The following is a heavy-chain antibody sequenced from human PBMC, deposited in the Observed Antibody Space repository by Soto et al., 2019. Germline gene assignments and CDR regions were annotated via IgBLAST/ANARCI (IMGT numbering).Heavy chain of an antibody. V-gene: IGHV4-39*02. CDR2: IYYSGST. Sequence: PSETLSLTCTVSGCSISSSSYYWGWIRQPPGKGLEWIGSIYYSGSTYYNPSLKSRVTISVDTSKNQFSLKLSSVTAADTAVYYCAREWDIVVVGVAPGQYYGMDVWGQGTTVT. CDR1: GCSISSSSYY. D-gene: IGHD2-15*01. CDR3: AREWDIVVVGVAPGQYYGMDV. J-gene: IGHJ6*02.